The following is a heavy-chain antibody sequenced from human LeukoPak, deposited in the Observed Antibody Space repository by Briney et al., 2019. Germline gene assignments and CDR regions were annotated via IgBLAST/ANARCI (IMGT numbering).Heavy chain of an antibody. Sequence: GGSLRLSCAASGFTFSNDSMGWVRQAPGKGLEWVGRIKSKSGGGNNAYAANVRGRFTISRDDSKNTLYLQMNSLKTEDTDVYNCTTGPDTAMVIFDYWGRGNLVIVSS. CDR2: IKSKSGGGNN. CDR1: GFTFSNDS. D-gene: IGHD5-18*01. CDR3: TTGPDTAMVIFDY. J-gene: IGHJ4*02. V-gene: IGHV3-15*01.